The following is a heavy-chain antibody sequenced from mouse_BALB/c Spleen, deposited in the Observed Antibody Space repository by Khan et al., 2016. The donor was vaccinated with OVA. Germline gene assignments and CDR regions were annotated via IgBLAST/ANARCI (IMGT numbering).Heavy chain of an antibody. J-gene: IGHJ4*01. CDR2: INTYTGEP. D-gene: IGHD2-10*01. V-gene: IGHV9-3-1*01. Sequence: QIQLVQSGPELKKPGETVKISCKASGYTFTNYGMNWVKQSPGKALKWMGWINTYTGEPTYADDFKGRFAFSLETFASTAYLQINNLKNEDTATYCCARPPYFSYTLDYWGQGTSVTVSS. CDR1: GYTFTNYG. CDR3: ARPPYFSYTLDY.